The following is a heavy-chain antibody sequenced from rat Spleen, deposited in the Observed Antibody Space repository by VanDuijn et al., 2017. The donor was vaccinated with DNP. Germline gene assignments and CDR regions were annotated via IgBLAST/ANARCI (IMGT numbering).Heavy chain of an antibody. CDR3: ARQELQWSHFDY. J-gene: IGHJ2*01. CDR1: GFTFSDYA. D-gene: IGHD1-1*01. CDR2: ISYDGLRT. V-gene: IGHV5-7*01. Sequence: EVQLVESGGGLVQPGRSMKLSCAASGFTFSDYAMAWVRQAPKGGLEWVATISYDGLRTYYRDSVKGRFTISRDDAKSTLFLQMDSLRSEDTATYYCARQELQWSHFDYWGQGVMVTVSS.